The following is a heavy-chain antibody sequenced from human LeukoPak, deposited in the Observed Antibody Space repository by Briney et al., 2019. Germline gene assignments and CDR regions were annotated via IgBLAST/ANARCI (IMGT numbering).Heavy chain of an antibody. Sequence: GGSLRLSCEASEFTLKDYWMRWVRQGPGKGLVWVSRIYSDGSSASYADSVKRRFTMSRDNAKNTLYLQMNSLRVEDTAVYYCARVSPTPKSRYFDLWGRGTLVAVSS. CDR3: ARVSPTPKSRYFDL. J-gene: IGHJ2*01. CDR1: EFTLKDYW. CDR2: IYSDGSSA. D-gene: IGHD6-6*01. V-gene: IGHV3-74*01.